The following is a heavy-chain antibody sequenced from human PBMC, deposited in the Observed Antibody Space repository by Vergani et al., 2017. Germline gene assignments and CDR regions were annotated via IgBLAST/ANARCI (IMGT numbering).Heavy chain of an antibody. J-gene: IGHJ6*03. V-gene: IGHV3-53*02. CDR3: ARGWITIFPPYYYYMDV. CDR1: GFTVSSNY. CDR2: LYSGGST. Sequence: EVQLVETGGGLIQPGGSLRLSCAASGFTVSSNYMSWVRQAPGKGLEWVSVLYSGGSTYYADSVKGRFTISRDNSKNTLYLQMNSLRAEDTAVYYCARGWITIFPPYYYYMDVWGKGTTVTVSS. D-gene: IGHD3-3*01.